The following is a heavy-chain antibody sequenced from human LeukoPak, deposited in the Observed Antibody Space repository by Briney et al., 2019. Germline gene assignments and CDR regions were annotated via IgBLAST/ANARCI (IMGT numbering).Heavy chain of an antibody. Sequence: GGSLGLSCAASGLTFSDYYMSWIRQAPGKGLEWVSYISSSGSTIYYADSVKGRFTISRDNAKNSLYLQMNSLRAEDTAVYYCATDTYYDFWSGPVEYWGQGTLVTVSS. V-gene: IGHV3-11*04. CDR2: ISSSGSTI. D-gene: IGHD3-3*01. CDR1: GLTFSDYY. J-gene: IGHJ4*02. CDR3: ATDTYYDFWSGPVEY.